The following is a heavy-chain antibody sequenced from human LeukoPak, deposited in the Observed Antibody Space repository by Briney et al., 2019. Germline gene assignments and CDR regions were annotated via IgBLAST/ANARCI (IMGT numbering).Heavy chain of an antibody. J-gene: IGHJ4*02. CDR3: APTRGSSSWPFDY. D-gene: IGHD6-13*01. CDR1: GFIFSSYW. Sequence: PGGSLRLSCAASGFIFSSYWIHWVRQAPGKGLVWVSRINSDGSSTSYADSVKGRFTISRDNAKNALYLQMNSLRAEDTAVYYCAPTRGSSSWPFDYWGQGTLVTVSS. V-gene: IGHV3-74*01. CDR2: INSDGSST.